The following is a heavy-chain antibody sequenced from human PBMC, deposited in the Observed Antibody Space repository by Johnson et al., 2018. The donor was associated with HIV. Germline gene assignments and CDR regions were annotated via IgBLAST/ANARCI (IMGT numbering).Heavy chain of an antibody. CDR1: GFTFSSYA. CDR2: LSGSGGSP. Sequence: VQLVESGGGLVQPGGSLRLSCAASGFTFSSYAMSRVPQAPGQGLEWVSALSGSGGSPYYADSVKGRFTISRDKSKNTLYLQMNSLRAEDTAVYYCASFAAAGDAFDIWGQGKMVTVSS. V-gene: IGHV3-23*04. CDR3: ASFAAAGDAFDI. D-gene: IGHD6-13*01. J-gene: IGHJ3*02.